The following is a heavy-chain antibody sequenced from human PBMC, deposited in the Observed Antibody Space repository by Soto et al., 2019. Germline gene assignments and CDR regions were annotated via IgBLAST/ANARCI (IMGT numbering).Heavy chain of an antibody. CDR2: TYYRSNWRH. J-gene: IGHJ4*02. CDR1: GDSVSSNTAA. Sequence: SQTLSLTCXISGDSVSSNTAAWNWIRSSPSRGLEWLGMTYYRSNWRHDYAVSVRSRITVNPDTSKNHFSLQLNSVTPDDTAVYYCARGVAGSGFDLWGQGTLVTVS. CDR3: ARGVAGSGFDL. D-gene: IGHD6-19*01. V-gene: IGHV6-1*01.